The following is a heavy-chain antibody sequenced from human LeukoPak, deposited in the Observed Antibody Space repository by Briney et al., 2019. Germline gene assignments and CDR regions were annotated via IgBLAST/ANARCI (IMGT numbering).Heavy chain of an antibody. CDR3: ARGMVYYDTLFFDY. CDR1: GYTFTGYY. V-gene: IGHV1-2*02. J-gene: IGHJ4*02. D-gene: IGHD3-9*01. Sequence: ASVKVSCKASGYTFTGYYMHWVRQAPGQGLEWMGWINPNSGGTDYAQKLQGRVTMTRDTSISTAYMELSRLRSDDTAVYYCARGMVYYDTLFFDYWGQGTLVTVSS. CDR2: INPNSGGT.